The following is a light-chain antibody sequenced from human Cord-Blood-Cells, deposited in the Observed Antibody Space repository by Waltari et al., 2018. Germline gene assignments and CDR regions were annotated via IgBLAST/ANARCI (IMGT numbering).Light chain of an antibody. Sequence: DIQMTPSPSSLSASVGNRVPITCQASQNISNYLNWYQQKTGKAPKLLIYAASSLQSGVPSRFSRSGSGTDFTFTISRLQPEDVATYYCQQYDNTPMSFGGGSTVEVK. CDR3: QQYDNTPMS. CDR1: QNISNY. CDR2: AAS. V-gene: IGKV1-33*01. J-gene: IGKJ4*01.